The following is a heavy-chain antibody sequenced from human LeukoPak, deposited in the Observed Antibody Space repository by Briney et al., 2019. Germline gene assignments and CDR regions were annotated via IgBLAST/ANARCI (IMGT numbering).Heavy chain of an antibody. CDR2: IYTSGST. V-gene: IGHV4-61*02. J-gene: IGHJ5*02. CDR1: GGSISSGGYY. CDR3: ARDRDYIAVAGLGSLDP. Sequence: SQTLSLTCTVSGGSISSGGYYWSWIRQPAGKGLEWIGRIYTSGSTNYNPSLKSRVTMSVDTSKNQFSLKLSSVTAADTAVYYCARDRDYIAVAGLGSLDPWGQGTLVTVSS. D-gene: IGHD6-19*01.